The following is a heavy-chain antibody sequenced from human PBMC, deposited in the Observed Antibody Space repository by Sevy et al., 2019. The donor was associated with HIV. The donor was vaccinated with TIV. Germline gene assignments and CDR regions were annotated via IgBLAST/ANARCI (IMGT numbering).Heavy chain of an antibody. CDR1: GFTFSAYS. J-gene: IGHJ5*01. D-gene: IGHD2-21*01. CDR3: ARAGGDCYSKNECWFVS. Sequence: GGSLRLSCAASGFTFSAYSMNWVRQAPGKGLEWVSYISSSSGTIYYADAVKGQFTISRDNAKSSLYLQMNGLRAEDTAVYYCARAGGDCYSKNECWFVSWGQGTLVTVSS. CDR2: ISSSSGTI. V-gene: IGHV3-48*01.